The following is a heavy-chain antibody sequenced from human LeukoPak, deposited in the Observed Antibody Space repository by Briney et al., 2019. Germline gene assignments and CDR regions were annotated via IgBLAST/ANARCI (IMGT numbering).Heavy chain of an antibody. D-gene: IGHD6-13*01. J-gene: IGHJ5*02. V-gene: IGHV3-48*03. CDR1: GFTFSSYE. Sequence: GGSLRLSCAASGFTFSSYEMNWARQAPGKGLEWVSYISSSGSIIYYADSVKGRFTISRDNAKNSLYLQMNSLRAEDTAVYYCASWSSSRKYNWFDPWGQGTLVTVSS. CDR3: ASWSSSRKYNWFDP. CDR2: ISSSGSII.